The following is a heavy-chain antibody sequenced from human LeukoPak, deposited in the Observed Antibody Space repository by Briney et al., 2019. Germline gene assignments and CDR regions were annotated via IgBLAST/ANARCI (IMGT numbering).Heavy chain of an antibody. CDR3: ARGEWFDP. CDR1: GGSFSGYY. J-gene: IGHJ5*02. Sequence: PSETLSLTCAVYGGSFSGYYWSWIRQPPGKGLEWIGEINHSGSTNYNPSLKSRVTISVDTSKNQFSLKLSSVTAADMAVYYCARGEWFDPWGQGTLVTVSS. V-gene: IGHV4-34*01. CDR2: INHSGST.